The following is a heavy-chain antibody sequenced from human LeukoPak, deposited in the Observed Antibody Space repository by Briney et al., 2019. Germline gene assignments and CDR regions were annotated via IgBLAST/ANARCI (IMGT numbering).Heavy chain of an antibody. Sequence: ASVKVSCKASGYTFTGYYMHWVRQAPGQGLEWMGWISAYNGNTNYAQKLQGRVTMTTDTSTSTAYMELRSLRSEDTAVYYCARVMGAFDIWGQGTMVTVSS. CDR3: ARVMGAFDI. J-gene: IGHJ3*02. D-gene: IGHD3-16*01. CDR1: GYTFTGYY. V-gene: IGHV1-18*04. CDR2: ISAYNGNT.